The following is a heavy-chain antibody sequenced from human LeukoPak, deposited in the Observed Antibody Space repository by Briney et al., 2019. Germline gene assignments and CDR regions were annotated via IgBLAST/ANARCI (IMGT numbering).Heavy chain of an antibody. Sequence: PGGSLRLSCAASGFTFSRYEMNWVRQAPGKGLEWVSYISSNGNTINYADSVKGRFTISRDNAKNSLYLQMNSLRDEDTAVYYCARESYWGSNAKGFDYWGQGPWSPSPQ. J-gene: IGHJ4*02. CDR1: GFTFSRYE. CDR3: ARESYWGSNAKGFDY. D-gene: IGHD7-27*01. CDR2: ISSNGNTI. V-gene: IGHV3-48*02.